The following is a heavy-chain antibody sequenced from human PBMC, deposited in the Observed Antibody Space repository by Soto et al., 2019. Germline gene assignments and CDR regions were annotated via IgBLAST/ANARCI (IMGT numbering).Heavy chain of an antibody. D-gene: IGHD6-19*01. CDR2: IYHNGNT. V-gene: IGHV4-59*01. CDR3: ARDNTRSTGFIDY. J-gene: IGHJ4*02. CDR1: GGSFSSYY. Sequence: SETLSLTCTVFGGSFSSYYWSWIRQPPGKGLEWIGYIYHNGNTKYNPSLKSRVSISVDASKNQFSLQLTSVTAADTAMYYCARDNTRSTGFIDYWGQGTLVNVSS.